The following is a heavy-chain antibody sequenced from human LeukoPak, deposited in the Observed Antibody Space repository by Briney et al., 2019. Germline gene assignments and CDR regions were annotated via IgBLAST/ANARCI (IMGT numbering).Heavy chain of an antibody. J-gene: IGHJ4*02. CDR3: ARAVAGRGGYFDY. Sequence: ASVKVSCKASGYTFTGYYMHWVRQAPGQGLEWMGWMNPNSGNTGYAQKFQGRVTITRNTSISTAYMELSSLRSEDTAVYYCARAVAGRGGYFDYWGQGTLVTVSS. CDR1: GYTFTGYY. V-gene: IGHV1-8*03. D-gene: IGHD6-19*01. CDR2: MNPNSGNT.